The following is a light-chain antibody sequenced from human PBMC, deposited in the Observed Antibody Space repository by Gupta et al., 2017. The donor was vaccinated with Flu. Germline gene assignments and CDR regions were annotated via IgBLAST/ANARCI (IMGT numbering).Light chain of an antibody. J-gene: IGKJ1*01. CDR1: QSISSW. Sequence: GDRGTITCRASQSISSWLAWYQQKPGKPPKLLIYMASTLETGVPSRFAGSGSGTEFTLTISSLQPDDFATYYCQEYNRYSWTFGQGTKVEIK. CDR3: QEYNRYSWT. CDR2: MAS. V-gene: IGKV1-5*03.